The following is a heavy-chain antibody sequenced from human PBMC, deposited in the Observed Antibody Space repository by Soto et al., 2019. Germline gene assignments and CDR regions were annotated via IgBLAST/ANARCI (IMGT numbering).Heavy chain of an antibody. V-gene: IGHV4-4*02. CDR3: ARGLGFYDYVWGSYRALDFDY. Sequence: QVQLQESGPGLVKPSGTLSLTCAVSGGSISSSNWWSWFRQPPGKGLEWIGEIYHSGSTNYNPSLKRRVTISVDQSKNQFSLKLSSVTAADTAVYYCARGLGFYDYVWGSYRALDFDYWGQGTLVTVSS. CDR2: IYHSGST. J-gene: IGHJ4*02. D-gene: IGHD3-16*02. CDR1: GGSISSSNW.